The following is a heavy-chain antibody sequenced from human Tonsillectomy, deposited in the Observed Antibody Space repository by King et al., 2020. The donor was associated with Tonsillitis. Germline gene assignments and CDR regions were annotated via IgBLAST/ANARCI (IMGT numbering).Heavy chain of an antibody. CDR3: ARDHHDSSGYYYYGMDV. Sequence: VQLVESGGGLVQPGGSLRLSCAASGFTFSSYWMHWVRQAPGKGLVWVSRINSDGSSTSYADSVKGRFTISRDNAKNTLYLQMNSLRAEDTAVYYCARDHHDSSGYYYYGMDVWGQGTTVTVSS. V-gene: IGHV3-74*01. D-gene: IGHD3-22*01. J-gene: IGHJ6*02. CDR2: INSDGSST. CDR1: GFTFSSYW.